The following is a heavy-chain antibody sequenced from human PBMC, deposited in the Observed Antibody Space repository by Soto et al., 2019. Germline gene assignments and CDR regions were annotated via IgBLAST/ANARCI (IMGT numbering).Heavy chain of an antibody. CDR1: GFTFSSYA. J-gene: IGHJ4*02. CDR2: ISGSGGST. V-gene: IGHV3-23*01. CDR3: APRRVLTGYFDY. Sequence: PGGSLRLSCAASGFTFSSYAMSWVRQAPGKGLEWVSAISGSGGSTYYADSVKGRFTISRDNSKNTLYLQMNSLRAEDTAVYYCAPRRVLTGYFDYWGQGTLVTVSS.